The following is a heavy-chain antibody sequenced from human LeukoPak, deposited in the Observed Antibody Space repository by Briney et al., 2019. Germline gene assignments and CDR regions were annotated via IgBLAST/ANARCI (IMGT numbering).Heavy chain of an antibody. J-gene: IGHJ3*02. CDR3: ARVWSSRKAFDI. Sequence: PSETPSLTCTVSGGSISSYYWSWIRQPPGKGLEWIGYLYYRESTNYNTSLKSRVTISVDTSKNQFSLKLSSVTAADTAVYYCARVWSSRKAFDIWGEGTMVTVSS. CDR2: LYYREST. CDR1: GGSISSYY. V-gene: IGHV4-59*01. D-gene: IGHD3-16*01.